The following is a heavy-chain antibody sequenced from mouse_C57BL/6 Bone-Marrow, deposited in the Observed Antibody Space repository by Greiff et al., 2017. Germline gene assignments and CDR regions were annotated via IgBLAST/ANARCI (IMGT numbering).Heavy chain of an antibody. CDR1: GFTFSSYT. V-gene: IGHV5-9*01. CDR2: ISGGGGNT. D-gene: IGHD1-1*01. Sequence: EVKVVESGGGLVKPGGSLKLSCAASGFTFSSYTRSWVRQTPEKRLQWVAAISGGGGNTYYPDSVKGRFTISRDNDKNILYLQMSSLRSEDTALYYCSRQVTTVLATKYFDVGGTGTTVTVSS. CDR3: SRQVTTVLATKYFDV. J-gene: IGHJ1*03.